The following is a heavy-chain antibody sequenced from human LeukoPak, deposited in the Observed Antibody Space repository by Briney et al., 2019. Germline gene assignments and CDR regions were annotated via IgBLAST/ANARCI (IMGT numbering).Heavy chain of an antibody. CDR1: GYTFTSYD. D-gene: IGHD2-15*01. CDR3: ARALWLDCSGGSCPPDAFDI. CDR2: MNTNSGNT. J-gene: IGHJ3*02. V-gene: IGHV1-8*01. Sequence: ASVKVSCKASGYTFTSYDINWVRQATGQGLEWMGWMNTNSGNTGYAQKFQGRVTMTRNTSISTAYMELSSLRSEDTAVYYCARALWLDCSGGSCPPDAFDIWGQGTMVTVSS.